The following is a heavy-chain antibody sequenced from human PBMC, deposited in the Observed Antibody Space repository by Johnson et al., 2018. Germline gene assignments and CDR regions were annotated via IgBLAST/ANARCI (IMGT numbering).Heavy chain of an antibody. CDR1: GYTFTSYY. CDR2: IDPSGGGP. V-gene: IGHV1-46*01. Sequence: QVQLVQSGAEVKKXGASXKLXCKASGYTFTSYYVHWVRQAPGQGLEWMGIIDPSGGGPTYAQEFQGRVTMTRDTSTSTVLMELSSRTTEDTAIYYCSRAAPGGYSTSCPTSYWGQGTLVTVSS. J-gene: IGHJ4*02. D-gene: IGHD6-13*01. CDR3: SRAAPGGYSTSCPTSY.